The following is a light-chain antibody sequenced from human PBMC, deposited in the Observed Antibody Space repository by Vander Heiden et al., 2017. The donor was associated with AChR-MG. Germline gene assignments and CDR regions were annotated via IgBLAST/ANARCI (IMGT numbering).Light chain of an antibody. J-gene: IGKJ1*01. CDR2: LAS. CDR3: QRDQAASRT. V-gene: IGKV1-5*01. Sequence: DIQVMQSPSTLSASVGDRVTITCRASQSISRWMAWYQQKPGRTPKLLIYLASTLESGAPSRFSGSGSGTEFTLTISGLHPDDFATYYCQRDQAASRTFGQGTKLEIK. CDR1: QSISRW.